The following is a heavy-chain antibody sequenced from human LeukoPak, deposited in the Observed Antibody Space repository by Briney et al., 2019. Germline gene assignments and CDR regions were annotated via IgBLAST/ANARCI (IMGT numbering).Heavy chain of an antibody. J-gene: IGHJ6*02. V-gene: IGHV1-46*01. CDR1: GYTFTSYY. Sequence: GASVKVPCKASGYTFTSYYMHWVRQAPGQGLEWMGIINPNGGSTNYAQKFRGRVTMTRDTSTSTVYMELSSLRSEDTAVYYCAREDGTLHYYYYGMDVWGQGTTVTVSS. CDR3: AREDGTLHYYYYGMDV. D-gene: IGHD5-24*01. CDR2: INPNGGST.